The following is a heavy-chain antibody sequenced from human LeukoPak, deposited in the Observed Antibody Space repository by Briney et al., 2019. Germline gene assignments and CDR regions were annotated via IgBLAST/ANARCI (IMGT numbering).Heavy chain of an antibody. V-gene: IGHV4-39*07. Sequence: TSETLSLTCIVSGGSISSISSNNYHWGWIRQPPGKGLEWIGSIYYSGSTYYNPSLKSRVTISVDTSKNQFSLKLSSVTAADTAVYYCARYHGSSSWYWYFDYWGQGTLVTVSS. CDR2: IYYSGST. CDR1: GGSISSISSNNYH. J-gene: IGHJ4*02. CDR3: ARYHGSSSWYWYFDY. D-gene: IGHD6-13*01.